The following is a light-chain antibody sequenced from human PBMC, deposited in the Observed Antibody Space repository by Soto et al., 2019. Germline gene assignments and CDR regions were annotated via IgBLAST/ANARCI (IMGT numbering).Light chain of an antibody. Sequence: QSALTQPASVSGSPGQSITISCTGTSSDVGGYNYVSWYQQHPGKAPKLMIYDVSKRPSGVSNRFSGSKSGNTASLTISGLQAEDEADYYCSSYTSSSTTLVFGGGTKLTVL. V-gene: IGLV2-14*01. CDR1: SSDVGGYNY. J-gene: IGLJ2*01. CDR2: DVS. CDR3: SSYTSSSTTLV.